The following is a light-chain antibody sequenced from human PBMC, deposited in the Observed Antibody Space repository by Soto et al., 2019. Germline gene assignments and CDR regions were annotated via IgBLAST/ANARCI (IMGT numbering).Light chain of an antibody. CDR1: QSVFYSSNNKTY. V-gene: IGKV4-1*01. J-gene: IGKJ4*01. CDR3: QQYDNLPLT. CDR2: DAS. Sequence: DIVVTQSPDSLAVSLGERATINCKSSQSVFYSSNNKTYLAWYQQKPGKAPKLLIYDASNLETGVPSRFSGSGSGTDFTFTISRLQPEDIATYYCQQYDNLPLTFGGGTKVDIK.